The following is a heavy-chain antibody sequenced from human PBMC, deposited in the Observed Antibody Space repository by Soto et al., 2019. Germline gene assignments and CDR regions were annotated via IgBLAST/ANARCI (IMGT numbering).Heavy chain of an antibody. D-gene: IGHD4-17*01. CDR2: IYYSGST. CDR3: ARGSAGANDYGVFGNWFDP. Sequence: SETLSLTCTVSGGSISNGGYYWSWIRQHQGKGLEWIGYIYYSGSTYYNPSLKSRVTISVDTSKNQFSLKLSSVTAADTAVYYCARGSAGANDYGVFGNWFDPWGQGTLVTVSS. V-gene: IGHV4-31*03. CDR1: GGSISNGGYY. J-gene: IGHJ5*02.